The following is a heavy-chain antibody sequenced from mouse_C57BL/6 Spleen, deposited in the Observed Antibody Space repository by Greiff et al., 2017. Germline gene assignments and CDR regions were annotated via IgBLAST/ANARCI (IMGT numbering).Heavy chain of an antibody. CDR2: IDPETGGT. D-gene: IGHD1-1*02. V-gene: IGHV1-15*01. J-gene: IGHJ2*01. CDR3: TRAWYPFDY. Sequence: QVQLQQSGAELVRPGASVTLSCKASGYTFTDYEMHWVKQTPVHGLEWIGAIDPETGGTAYNQKFKGKAILTADKSSSTAYMELRSLTSEDSAVYYCTRAWYPFDYWGQGTTLTVSS. CDR1: GYTFTDYE.